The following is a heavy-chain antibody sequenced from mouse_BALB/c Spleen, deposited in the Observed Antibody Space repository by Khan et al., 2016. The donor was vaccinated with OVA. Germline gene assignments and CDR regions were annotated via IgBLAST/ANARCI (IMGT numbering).Heavy chain of an antibody. CDR1: GFNIKDTH. Sequence: MQLEASGAELVKPGASVKLSCTASGFNIKDTHMHWVKQRPEQGLEWIGRIDPANDNSKYDPRFQGKATITADTSSNTAYLHLSSLTSEDTAVYYCAPAGTGDYFDYWGQGTTLTVSS. D-gene: IGHD4-1*01. CDR2: IDPANDNS. J-gene: IGHJ2*01. V-gene: IGHV14-3*02. CDR3: APAGTGDYFDY.